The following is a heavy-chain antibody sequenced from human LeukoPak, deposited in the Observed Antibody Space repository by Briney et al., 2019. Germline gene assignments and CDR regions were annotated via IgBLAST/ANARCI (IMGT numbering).Heavy chain of an antibody. CDR2: MNPKTGGT. D-gene: IGHD3-3*01. V-gene: IGHV1-8*01. CDR3: ARGPNYNLCSGSWTYYYMGV. Sequence: GASVKVSCKPSGDTFSSHDFNWVRQATGQGLEWMGWMNPKTGGTGYAQKFQGRVTMTRDTSIGTAYMELSSLTSEDTAIYYCARGPNYNLCSGSWTYYYMGVWGEGTTATVSS. CDR1: GDTFSSHD. J-gene: IGHJ6*03.